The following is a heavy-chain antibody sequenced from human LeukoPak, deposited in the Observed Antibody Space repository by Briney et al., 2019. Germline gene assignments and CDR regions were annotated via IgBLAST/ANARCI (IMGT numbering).Heavy chain of an antibody. Sequence: GGSLRLSCAASGFTFSSYGMHWVRQVPDKGLEWVAVISYSGSVSYYTDSVKGRFTISRDNSKNTLYLQMNSLRAEDTAVYYCARAHSSSWYRPTRAIFDYWGQGTLVTVSS. J-gene: IGHJ4*02. CDR3: ARAHSSSWYRPTRAIFDY. V-gene: IGHV3-30*03. D-gene: IGHD6-13*01. CDR2: ISYSGSVS. CDR1: GFTFSSYG.